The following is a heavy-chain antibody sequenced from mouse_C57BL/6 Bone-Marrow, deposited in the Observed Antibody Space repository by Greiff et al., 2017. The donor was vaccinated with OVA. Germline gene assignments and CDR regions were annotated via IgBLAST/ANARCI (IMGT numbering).Heavy chain of an antibody. D-gene: IGHD1-1*01. Sequence: VQLVESGAELVRPGASVKLSCKASGYTFTDYYINWVKQRPGQGLEWIARIYPGSGNTYYNEKFKGKATLTAEKSSSTAYMQLSSLTSEDSAVYFCARGYYGSPWFAYWGQGTLVTVSA. J-gene: IGHJ3*01. CDR2: IYPGSGNT. CDR3: ARGYYGSPWFAY. V-gene: IGHV1-76*01. CDR1: GYTFTDYY.